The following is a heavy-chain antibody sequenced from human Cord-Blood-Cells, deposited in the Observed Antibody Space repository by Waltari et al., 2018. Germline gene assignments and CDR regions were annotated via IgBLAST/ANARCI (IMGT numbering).Heavy chain of an antibody. CDR3: AREVTGAGGYYFDY. CDR2: MDYSGST. Sequence: QLQLQESGPGLVKPSETLSPTCTVSGGSISSSSYYWGWISQPPGKGLAWIGSMDYSGSTYYNPSFKSRVTISVDTSKNQFSLKLSSVTAADTAVYYCAREVTGAGGYYFDYWGQGTLVTVSS. J-gene: IGHJ4*02. D-gene: IGHD7-27*01. V-gene: IGHV4-39*01. CDR1: GGSISSSSYY.